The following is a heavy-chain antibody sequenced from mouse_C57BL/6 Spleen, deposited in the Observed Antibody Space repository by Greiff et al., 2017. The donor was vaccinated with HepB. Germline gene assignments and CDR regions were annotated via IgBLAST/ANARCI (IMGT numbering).Heavy chain of an antibody. Sequence: QVQLQQPGAELVMPGASVKLSCKASGYTFTSYWMHWVKQRPGQGLEWIGEIDPSDSYTNYNQKFKGKSTLTVDKSSSTAYMQLSSLTSEDSAVYYCARRGPIYYDYDNYAMDYWGQGTSVTVSS. CDR1: GYTFTSYW. D-gene: IGHD2-4*01. J-gene: IGHJ4*01. V-gene: IGHV1-69*01. CDR2: IDPSDSYT. CDR3: ARRGPIYYDYDNYAMDY.